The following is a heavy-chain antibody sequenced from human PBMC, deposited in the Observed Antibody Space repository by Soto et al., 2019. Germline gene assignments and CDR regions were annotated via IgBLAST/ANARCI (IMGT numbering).Heavy chain of an antibody. CDR1: GYTFSRSG. Sequence: QVQLVQSGAEVKKPGASVKVSCKASGYTFSRSGISWVRQAPGQGIEWMGWINGYNGNTNYTQKMQGRITMTTDTPTSTAYMELRSLRSDDTAVYYCARMGDVPYYYYGMDVWGQGTTVIVSS. D-gene: IGHD3-16*01. CDR2: INGYNGNT. J-gene: IGHJ6*02. CDR3: ARMGDVPYYYYGMDV. V-gene: IGHV1-18*01.